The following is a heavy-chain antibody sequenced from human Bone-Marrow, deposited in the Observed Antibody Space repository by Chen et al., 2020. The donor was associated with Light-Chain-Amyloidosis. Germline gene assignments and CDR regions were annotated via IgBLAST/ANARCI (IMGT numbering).Heavy chain of an antibody. CDR3: ARRRDGYNFDY. CDR1: GSTFPNYW. J-gene: IGHJ4*02. V-gene: IGHV5-51*01. D-gene: IGHD5-12*01. CDR2: IYPDDSDA. Sequence: EVQLEQSGPEVKTPGAPLKIPCKGLGSTFPNYWIGWVRQMPGKGLEWMGVIYPDDSDARYSPSFEGQVTISADKSITTAYLQWRSLKASDTAMYYCARRRDGYNFDYWGQGTLVTVSS.